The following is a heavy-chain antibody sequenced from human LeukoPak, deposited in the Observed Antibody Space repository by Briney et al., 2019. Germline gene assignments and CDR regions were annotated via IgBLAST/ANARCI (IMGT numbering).Heavy chain of an antibody. CDR2: IKKDGSEV. Sequence: PGGSLRLSCEASGLIFSSYWMSWVRQAPGKGLEWVANIKKDGSEVYYVDSVKGRFTISRDNAKNSLYLQMNSLRAEDMALYYCAKDPLRGIAAPWFDPWGQGTLVTVSS. V-gene: IGHV3-7*03. D-gene: IGHD6-6*01. J-gene: IGHJ5*02. CDR1: GLIFSSYW. CDR3: AKDPLRGIAAPWFDP.